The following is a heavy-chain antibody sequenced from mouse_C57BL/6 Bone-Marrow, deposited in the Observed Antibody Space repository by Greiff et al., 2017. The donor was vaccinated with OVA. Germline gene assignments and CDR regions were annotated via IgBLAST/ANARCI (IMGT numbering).Heavy chain of an antibody. J-gene: IGHJ2*01. CDR2: IYPGSGST. CDR1: GYTFTSYW. CDR3: ARDGYYDYFDY. V-gene: IGHV1-55*01. Sequence: VQLQQPGAELVKPGASVKMSCKASGYTFTSYWITWVKQRPGQGLEWIGDIYPGSGSTNYNEKFKSKATLTVDKPSSTAYMQLSSLTSEDSAVYYCARDGYYDYFDYWGQGTTLTVSS. D-gene: IGHD2-3*01.